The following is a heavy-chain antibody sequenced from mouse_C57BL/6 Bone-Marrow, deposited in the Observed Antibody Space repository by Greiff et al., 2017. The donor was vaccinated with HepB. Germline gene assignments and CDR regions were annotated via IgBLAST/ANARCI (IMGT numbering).Heavy chain of an antibody. D-gene: IGHD4-1*01. CDR3: AKTNWGLDY. CDR2: ISDGGSYT. Sequence: EVMLVESGGGLVKPGGSLKLSCAASGFTFSSYAMSWVRQTPEKRLEWVATISDGGSYTYYPDNVKGRFTISRDNAKNNRYLQMSHLKSEDTAMYYCAKTNWGLDYWGQGTTLTVSS. CDR1: GFTFSSYA. V-gene: IGHV5-4*03. J-gene: IGHJ2*01.